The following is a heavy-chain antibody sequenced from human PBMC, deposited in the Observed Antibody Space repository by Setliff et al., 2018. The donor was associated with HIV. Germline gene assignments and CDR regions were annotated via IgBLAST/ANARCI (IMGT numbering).Heavy chain of an antibody. J-gene: IGHJ4*02. Sequence: GASVKVSCKASGYTFTSYGISWVRQAPGQGLEWMGWISAYNGNTNYAQKLQGRVTMTTDTSTSTAYMELRSLRSDDTAVYYCARGPGIAAAGTRTHFFDYWGQGTLVTVSS. CDR3: ARGPGIAAAGTRTHFFDY. CDR2: ISAYNGNT. V-gene: IGHV1-18*01. D-gene: IGHD6-13*01. CDR1: GYTFTSYG.